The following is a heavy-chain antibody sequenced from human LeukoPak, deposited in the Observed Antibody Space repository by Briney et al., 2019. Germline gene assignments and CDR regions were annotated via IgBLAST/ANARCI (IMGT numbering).Heavy chain of an antibody. J-gene: IGHJ5*02. CDR1: GGSVSYYY. CDR3: ARRGSSGYYDWFDP. CDR2: IYSSGST. V-gene: IGHV4-59*02. D-gene: IGHD3-22*01. Sequence: SETLSLTCTVSGGSVSYYYWSWIRQPPGEGLEWIGYIYSSGSTNYNPSLQSRVTISVDTSKNQFSLKLSSVTAADTAVYYCARRGSSGYYDWFDPWGQGTLVTVSS.